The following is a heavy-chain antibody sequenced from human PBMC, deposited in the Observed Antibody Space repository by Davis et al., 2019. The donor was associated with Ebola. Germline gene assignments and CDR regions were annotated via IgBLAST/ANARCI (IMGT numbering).Heavy chain of an antibody. J-gene: IGHJ3*02. CDR2: ISAYNGNT. Sequence: ASVKVSCKASGYTFTRYGISWVRQAPGQGLEWMGWISAYNGNTNYAQKLQGRVTMTTDTSTSTAYMELRSLRSDDTAVYYCARSITMIVVAYFDIWGQGTMVTVSS. V-gene: IGHV1-18*04. CDR3: ARSITMIVVAYFDI. CDR1: GYTFTRYG. D-gene: IGHD3-22*01.